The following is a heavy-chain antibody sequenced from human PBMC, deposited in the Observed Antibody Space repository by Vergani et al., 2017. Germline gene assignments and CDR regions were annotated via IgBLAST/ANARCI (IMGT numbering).Heavy chain of an antibody. J-gene: IGHJ6*03. V-gene: IGHV1-8*02. CDR3: ARGGHEGYYYYMDV. CDR1: GYTFTGYY. CDR2: MNPNSGNT. Sequence: QVQLVQSGAEVKKPGASVKVSCKASGYTFTGYYMHWVRQAPGQGLEWMGWMNPNSGNTGYAQKFQGRVTMTRNTSISTAYMELSSLRSEDTAVYYCARGGHEGYYYYMDVWGKGTTVTVSS.